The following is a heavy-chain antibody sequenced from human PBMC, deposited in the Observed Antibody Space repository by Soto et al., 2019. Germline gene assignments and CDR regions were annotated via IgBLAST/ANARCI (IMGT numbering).Heavy chain of an antibody. D-gene: IGHD2-2*02. CDR2: INHSGST. Sequence: SETLSLTCAVYGGSFSGYYWSWIRQPPGKGLEWIGEINHSGSTNYNPSLKSRVTISVDTSKNQFSLKLSSVTAADTAVYYCAGYRSSTSCHNPNYYYYYMDVWGKGTTVTVSS. J-gene: IGHJ6*03. CDR3: AGYRSSTSCHNPNYYYYYMDV. V-gene: IGHV4-34*01. CDR1: GGSFSGYY.